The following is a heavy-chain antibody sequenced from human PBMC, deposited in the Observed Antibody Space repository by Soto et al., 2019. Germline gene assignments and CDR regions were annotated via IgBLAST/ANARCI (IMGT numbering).Heavy chain of an antibody. V-gene: IGHV3-30-3*01. D-gene: IGHD6-13*01. CDR3: ARDGSSSSWGSYYGMDV. CDR2: ISYDGSNK. J-gene: IGHJ6*02. CDR1: GFTFSSYA. Sequence: GGSLRLSCAASGFTFSSYAMHWVRQAPGKGLEWVAVISYDGSNKYYADSVKGRFTISRDNSKNTLYLQMNSLRAEDTAVYYCARDGSSSSWGSYYGMDVWGQGTTVTVSS.